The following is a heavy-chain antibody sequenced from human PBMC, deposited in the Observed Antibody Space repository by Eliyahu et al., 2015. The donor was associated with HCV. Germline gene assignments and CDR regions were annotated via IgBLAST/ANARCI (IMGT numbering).Heavy chain of an antibody. CDR2: ISYDGSNK. V-gene: IGHV3-30-3*01. D-gene: IGHD5-24*01. J-gene: IGHJ4*02. CDR1: GFTFSSYA. CDR3: ARDLGWLQGFDY. Sequence: QVQLVESGGGVVQPGRSLRLSCAASGFTFSSYAMHWVRQAPGKGLEWVSLISYDGSNKYYADSVKGRFTISRDNSKNTLYLQMNSLRAEDTAVYYCARDLGWLQGFDYWGQGTLVTVSS.